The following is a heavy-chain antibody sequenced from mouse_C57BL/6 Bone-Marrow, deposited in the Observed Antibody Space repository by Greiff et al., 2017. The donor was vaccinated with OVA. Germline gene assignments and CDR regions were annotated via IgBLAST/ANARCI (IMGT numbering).Heavy chain of an antibody. CDR1: GFTFSSYA. Sequence: EVQLKESGGGLVKPGGSLKLSCAASGFTFSSYAMSWVRQTPEKRLEWVATISDGGSYTYYPDNVKGRFTISRDNAKNNLYLQMSHLKSEDTAMYYCARVGYYGSLAYWGQGTLVTVSA. V-gene: IGHV5-4*01. CDR2: ISDGGSYT. D-gene: IGHD1-1*01. CDR3: ARVGYYGSLAY. J-gene: IGHJ3*01.